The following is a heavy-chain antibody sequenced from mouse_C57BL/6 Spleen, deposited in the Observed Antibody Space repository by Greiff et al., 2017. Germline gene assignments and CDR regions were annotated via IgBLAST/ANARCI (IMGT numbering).Heavy chain of an antibody. CDR3: ARKNYDYDEIDY. CDR2: IRSGSSTI. V-gene: IGHV5-17*01. CDR1: GFTFSDYG. J-gene: IGHJ2*01. D-gene: IGHD2-4*01. Sequence: EVQVVESGGGLVKPGGSLKLSCAASGFTFSDYGMHWVRQAPEKGLEWVAYIRSGSSTIYYADTVKGRFTISRDNAKNTLFLQMTSLRSEDTAMYYCARKNYDYDEIDYWGQGTTLTVSS.